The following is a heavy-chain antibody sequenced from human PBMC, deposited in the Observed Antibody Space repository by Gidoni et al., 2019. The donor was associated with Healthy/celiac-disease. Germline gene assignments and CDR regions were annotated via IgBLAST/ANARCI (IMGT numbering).Heavy chain of an antibody. D-gene: IGHD3-9*01. J-gene: IGHJ4*02. CDR1: GFTFSSYA. CDR2: IRGSGGST. V-gene: IGHV3-23*01. Sequence: EVQLLESGGGLVQPGGSLRLSCPASGFTFSSYAMSWFRKAPGKGLEWVSAIRGSGGSTYYADSVKGRFTISRDNSKNTLYLQMNSLRAEDTAVYYCAKVMLHTYYDILTGYYTPPAFDYWGQGTLVTVSS. CDR3: AKVMLHTYYDILTGYYTPPAFDY.